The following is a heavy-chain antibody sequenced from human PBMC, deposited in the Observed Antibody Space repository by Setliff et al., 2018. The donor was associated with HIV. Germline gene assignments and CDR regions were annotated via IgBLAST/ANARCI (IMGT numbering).Heavy chain of an antibody. Sequence: GGSLRLSCAASGFPFSSYEMNWVRQAPGKGLEWVSYISSSGSTIYYADSVKGRFTISRDNTKNSLYLQMNSLRAEDTAVYYCARGSGFWSGYSGPPLAYWGQGTLVTVSS. CDR2: ISSSGSTI. J-gene: IGHJ4*02. D-gene: IGHD3-3*01. CDR1: GFPFSSYE. V-gene: IGHV3-48*03. CDR3: ARGSGFWSGYSGPPLAY.